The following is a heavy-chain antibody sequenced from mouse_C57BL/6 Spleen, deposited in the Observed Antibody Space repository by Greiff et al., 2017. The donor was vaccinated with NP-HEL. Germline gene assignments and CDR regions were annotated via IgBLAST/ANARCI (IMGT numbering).Heavy chain of an antibody. CDR3: ARKGMPYYDYEGFAY. D-gene: IGHD2-4*01. J-gene: IGHJ3*01. CDR1: GYTFTDYY. CDR2: INPYNGGT. V-gene: IGHV1-19*01. Sequence: VQLQQSGPVLVKPGASVKMSCKASGYTFTDYYMNWVKQSHGKSLEWIGVINPYNGGTSYNQKFKGKATLTVDKSSSTAYMELNSLTSEDSAVYYCARKGMPYYDYEGFAYWGQGTLVTVSA.